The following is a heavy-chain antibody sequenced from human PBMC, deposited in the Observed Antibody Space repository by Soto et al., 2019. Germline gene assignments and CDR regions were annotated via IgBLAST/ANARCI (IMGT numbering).Heavy chain of an antibody. J-gene: IGHJ5*02. V-gene: IGHV1-69*02. D-gene: IGHD6-19*01. Sequence: QVQLVQSGAEVKKPGSSVKVSCKASGGTFSSYTISWVRQAPGQGLEWMGRIIPILGIANYAQKFQGRVTITADKSTSTAYMELSSLRSEDTAVYYCATTAVAAVSWFDAWGQGTLVTVSS. CDR3: ATTAVAAVSWFDA. CDR1: GGTFSSYT. CDR2: IIPILGIA.